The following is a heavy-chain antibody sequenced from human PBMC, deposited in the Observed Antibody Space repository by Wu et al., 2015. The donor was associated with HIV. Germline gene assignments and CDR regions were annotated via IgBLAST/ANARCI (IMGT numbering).Heavy chain of an antibody. Sequence: QVQLVQSGPEVKKPGSSVRVSCKASGGTASEESLSTYSIIWVRQAPGRGLEWMGGVITVFDTTNYAQRFQGRVTVTADEVTGTSYMELTSLTTDDTAVYYCARDRWRYSTRGKSGYYYNYMDVWGKGTTVTVSS. CDR2: VITVFDTT. CDR3: ARDRWRYSTRGKSGYYYNYMDV. CDR1: GGTASEESLSTYS. J-gene: IGHJ6*03. V-gene: IGHV1-69*12. D-gene: IGHD2-2*01.